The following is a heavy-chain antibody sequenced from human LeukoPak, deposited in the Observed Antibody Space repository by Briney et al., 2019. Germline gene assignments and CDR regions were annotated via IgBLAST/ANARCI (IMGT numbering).Heavy chain of an antibody. Sequence: SETLSLTCIVSGGSISSISSNNYHWGWIRQPPGKGLEWIGSIYYSGSTYYNPSLKSRVTISVDTSKNQFSLKLSSVTAADTAVYYCARGEPRVTSSREIHYWGQGTLVTVSS. CDR1: GGSISSISSNNYH. CDR3: ARGEPRVTSSREIHY. D-gene: IGHD1-14*01. CDR2: IYYSGST. V-gene: IGHV4-39*07. J-gene: IGHJ4*02.